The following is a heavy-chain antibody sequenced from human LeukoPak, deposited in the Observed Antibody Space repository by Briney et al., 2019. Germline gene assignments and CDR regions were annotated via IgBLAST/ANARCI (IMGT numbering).Heavy chain of an antibody. CDR2: MNPDSGNT. V-gene: IGHV1-8*01. CDR1: GYTFTNYD. Sequence: ASVKVSCKASGYTFTNYDINWVRQASGQGLGWMGWMNPDSGNTGYAHNFQGRVTMTRNTSISTAYMELSSLRSEDTAIYYCARHPRSTAWYLNCFDPWGQGTLVTVSS. J-gene: IGHJ5*02. D-gene: IGHD6-19*01. CDR3: ARHPRSTAWYLNCFDP.